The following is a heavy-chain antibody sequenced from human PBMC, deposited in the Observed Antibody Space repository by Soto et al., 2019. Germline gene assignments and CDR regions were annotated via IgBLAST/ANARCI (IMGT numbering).Heavy chain of an antibody. CDR2: IYYGGNT. V-gene: IGHV4-39*01. CDR1: GGSITSSGYY. Sequence: QLLESGPGLVKPSETLSLTCTVSGGSITSSGYYWGWIRQPPGKGLEWIGSIYYGGNTDYNPSLKSRVTISVDTSKNQFSLKLSSVTAADKAVYYCARQYVASSGWSDYWGQGTLVTVSS. D-gene: IGHD6-19*01. CDR3: ARQYVASSGWSDY. J-gene: IGHJ4*02.